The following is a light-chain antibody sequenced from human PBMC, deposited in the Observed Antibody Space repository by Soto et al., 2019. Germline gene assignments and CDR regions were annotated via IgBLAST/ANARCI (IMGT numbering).Light chain of an antibody. Sequence: EIVLTQSPGTLSLSPGERATLSCRASQSVSGSYLAWYQQKPGQAPRLLIYGASSRATGIPDRFSGSGSATDFSITISRLEPEDFAVYYCQQYGSAPPWTFGQGTKLEIK. J-gene: IGKJ1*01. CDR3: QQYGSAPPWT. V-gene: IGKV3-20*01. CDR2: GAS. CDR1: QSVSGSY.